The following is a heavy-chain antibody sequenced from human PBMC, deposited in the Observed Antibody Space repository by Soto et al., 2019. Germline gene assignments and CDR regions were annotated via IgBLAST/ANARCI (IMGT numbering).Heavy chain of an antibody. CDR1: GYTFTSYG. CDR2: ISAYNGNT. V-gene: IGHV1-18*04. CDR3: ARDQSSGWHNWFDP. Sequence: ASVKVPCKASGYTFTSYGISWVRQAPGQGLEWMGWISAYNGNTNYAQKLQGRVTMTTDTSTSTAYMELRSLRSDDTAVYYCARDQSSGWHNWFDPWGQGTLVTVSS. D-gene: IGHD6-19*01. J-gene: IGHJ5*02.